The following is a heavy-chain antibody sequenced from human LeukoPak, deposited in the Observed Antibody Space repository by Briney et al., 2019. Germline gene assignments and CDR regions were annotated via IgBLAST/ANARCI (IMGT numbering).Heavy chain of an antibody. Sequence: SETLSLTCAVSGGSFSGYYWSWIRQPPGKGLEWIGEINHSGSTNYNPSLKSRVTISVDTTKNQFSLKLSSVTAAGTAVYYCADRGEQQLVTGGYWGQGTLVTVSS. V-gene: IGHV4-34*01. CDR2: INHSGST. D-gene: IGHD6-13*01. J-gene: IGHJ4*02. CDR3: ADRGEQQLVTGGY. CDR1: GGSFSGYY.